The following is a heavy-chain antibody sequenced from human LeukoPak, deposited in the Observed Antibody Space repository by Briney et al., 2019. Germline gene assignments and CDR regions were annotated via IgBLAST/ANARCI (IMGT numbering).Heavy chain of an antibody. CDR3: ARSKQLGRSFDS. J-gene: IGHJ4*02. D-gene: IGHD1-1*01. CDR1: GGSIGKTSYY. Sequence: SETLSLTCTVSGGSIGKTSYYWGWIRQPPGKGLEWIGNIYYSGTTYYNPSLKSRVTISVDTSKNQFSLTLNSVTAADTAVYFCARSKQLGRSFDSWGLGSLVTVSS. V-gene: IGHV4-39*07. CDR2: IYYSGTT.